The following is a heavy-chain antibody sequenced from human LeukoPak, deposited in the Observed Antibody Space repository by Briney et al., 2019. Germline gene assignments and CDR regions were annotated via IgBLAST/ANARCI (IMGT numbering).Heavy chain of an antibody. CDR2: ISSSSSYI. Sequence: PGGSLRLSCAASGFTFSSYSMNWVRQAPGKGLEWVSSISSSSSYIYYADSVKGRFTISRDNAKNSLYLQMNSLRAEDTAVYYCATDSPSIYYRLGAFDIWGQGTMVTVSS. CDR1: GFTFSSYS. CDR3: ATDSPSIYYRLGAFDI. V-gene: IGHV3-21*01. J-gene: IGHJ3*02. D-gene: IGHD3-22*01.